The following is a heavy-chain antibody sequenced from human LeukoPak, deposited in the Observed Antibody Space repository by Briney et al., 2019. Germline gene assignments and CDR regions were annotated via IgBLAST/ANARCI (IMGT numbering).Heavy chain of an antibody. J-gene: IGHJ4*02. CDR2: IYTSGST. Sequence: SETLSLTCTVFGGSLSSYYWSWIRQPAGKGLGWIGRIYTSGSTNYNPSLKSRVTMSVDTSKNQFSLKLSSVTAADTAVYYCARDRSTSSGSYYHLFDYWGQGTLVTVSS. D-gene: IGHD3-10*01. CDR1: GGSLSSYY. CDR3: ARDRSTSSGSYYHLFDY. V-gene: IGHV4-4*07.